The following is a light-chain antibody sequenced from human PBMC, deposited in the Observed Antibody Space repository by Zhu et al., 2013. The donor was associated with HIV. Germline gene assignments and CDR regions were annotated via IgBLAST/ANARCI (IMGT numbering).Light chain of an antibody. CDR3: QQYHDWPLT. CDR2: GAS. CDR1: QSVNSN. J-gene: IGKJ4*01. V-gene: IGKV3-15*01. Sequence: EIVMTQSPDILSVSPGQRATFSCRASQSVNSNLAWYQQKPGQSPRLLIYGASTRATGIPATFSGSGSGTEFTLTITSLQSGDFAVYFCQQYHDWPLTFGGGTKVEIK.